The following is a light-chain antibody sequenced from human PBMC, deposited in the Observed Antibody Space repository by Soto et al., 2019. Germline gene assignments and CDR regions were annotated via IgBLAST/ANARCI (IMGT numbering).Light chain of an antibody. Sequence: DIVMTQSPDSLAVSLGERATINCKSSQSVLYSSNNKNYLAWYQQKPGQPPKLLISWASTRESGVPDRFIGSGSGTDFTLTISSLQAEDVAVYYCQEYYSTPLTFGGGTKVEIK. CDR3: QEYYSTPLT. J-gene: IGKJ4*01. CDR1: QSVLYSSNNKNY. CDR2: WAS. V-gene: IGKV4-1*01.